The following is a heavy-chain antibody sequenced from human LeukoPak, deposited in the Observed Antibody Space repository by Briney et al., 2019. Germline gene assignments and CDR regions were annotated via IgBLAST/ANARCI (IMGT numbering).Heavy chain of an antibody. J-gene: IGHJ6*03. D-gene: IGHD2-2*01. CDR2: IYYSGST. V-gene: IGHV4-39*07. CDR1: GRSISSSSYY. CDR3: ARDSTGSARYCISTSCYPPYYYYMDV. Sequence: SETLSLTCTVSGRSISSSSYYWGWIRQPPGKGLEWIGSIYYSGSTYYNPSLKSRVTISVDTSKNQFSLELSSVTAADTAVYYCARDSTGSARYCISTSCYPPYYYYMDVWGKGTTVTVSS.